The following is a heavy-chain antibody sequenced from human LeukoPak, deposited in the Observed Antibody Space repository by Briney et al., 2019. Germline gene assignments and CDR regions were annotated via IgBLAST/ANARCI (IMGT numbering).Heavy chain of an antibody. CDR2: ISYNGRNN. J-gene: IGHJ4*02. D-gene: IGHD3-16*01. CDR1: GFTFYSYG. CDR3: AKDNRGYFDF. V-gene: IGHV3-30*18. Sequence: GGSLRLCCAASGFTFYSYGMHWVRQAPGKGLEWVALISYNGRNNYYADSVKGRFTISRDNSKNTLYLQVSSLRTEDTAVYFCAKDNRGYFDFWGQGTLVTVSS.